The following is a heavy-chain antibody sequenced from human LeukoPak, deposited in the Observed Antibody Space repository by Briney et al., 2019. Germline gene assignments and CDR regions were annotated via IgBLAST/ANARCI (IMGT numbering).Heavy chain of an antibody. Sequence: GGSLRLSCAASGFTVSSNYMSWVRQAPGKGLEWVSVIYSGGSTYYADSVKGRFTISRDNAKNTLYLEVNTLRAEDTAVYYCARDGYCSGGKCYGSDYWGQGTLVIVSS. V-gene: IGHV3-53*01. J-gene: IGHJ4*02. CDR1: GFTVSSNY. D-gene: IGHD2-15*01. CDR2: IYSGGST. CDR3: ARDGYCSGGKCYGSDY.